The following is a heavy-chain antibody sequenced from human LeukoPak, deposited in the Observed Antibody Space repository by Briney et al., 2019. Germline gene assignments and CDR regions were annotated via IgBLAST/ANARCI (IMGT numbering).Heavy chain of an antibody. CDR3: AKDLGEFLSPVLRLGSYFDY. V-gene: IGHV3-23*01. CDR1: GFTFSSYA. J-gene: IGHJ4*02. Sequence: GGSLRLSCAASGFTFSSYAMSWVRQAPGKGLEWVSAISGSGGSTYYADSVKGRFTISRDNSKNTLYLQMNSLRAEDTAVYYCAKDLGEFLSPVLRLGSYFDYWGQGTLVTVSS. D-gene: IGHD3-3*01. CDR2: ISGSGGST.